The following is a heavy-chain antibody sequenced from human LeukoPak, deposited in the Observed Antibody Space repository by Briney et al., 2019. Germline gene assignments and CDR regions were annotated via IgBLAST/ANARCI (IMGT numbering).Heavy chain of an antibody. V-gene: IGHV1-46*01. CDR2: INPSGGST. J-gene: IGHJ3*02. Sequence: VASVKVSCKASGYTFTSYYMHWVRQAPGQGLEWMGIINPSGGSTSYAQKFQGRVTMTRDMSTSTVYMELSSLRSEDTAVYYCARLAQGEGGISDAFDIWGQGTMVTVSS. D-gene: IGHD2-15*01. CDR1: GYTFTSYY. CDR3: ARLAQGEGGISDAFDI.